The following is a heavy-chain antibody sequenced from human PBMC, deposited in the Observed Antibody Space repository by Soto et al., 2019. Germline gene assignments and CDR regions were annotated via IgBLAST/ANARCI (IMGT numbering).Heavy chain of an antibody. J-gene: IGHJ4*02. CDR1: GGSFSGYY. D-gene: IGHD1-1*01. Sequence: ETLSLTCAVYGGSFSGYYWSWIRQPPGKGLEWIGEINHSGSTNYNPSLTSRVTISVDTSKNQFSLKLSSVTAADTAVYYCARARRGARRGCFDYWGQGTLVTVSS. CDR2: INHSGST. CDR3: ARARRGARRGCFDY. V-gene: IGHV4-34*01.